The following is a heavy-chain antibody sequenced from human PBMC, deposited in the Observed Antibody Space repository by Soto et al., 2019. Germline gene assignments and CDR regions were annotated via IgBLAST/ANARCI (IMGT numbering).Heavy chain of an antibody. CDR2: IYPDDSDT. CDR3: ARPGYYGSSGFFNFDH. CDR1: GYSFNTYW. D-gene: IGHD3-22*01. J-gene: IGHJ4*02. V-gene: IGHV5-51*01. Sequence: GESLKISCKASGYSFNTYWIGWVRQLPGKGLEWMGIIYPDDSDTRYSPSFRGQVTISADKSFTTVYLQWNSLKASDTAIYYCARPGYYGSSGFFNFDHWGQGTLVTVSS.